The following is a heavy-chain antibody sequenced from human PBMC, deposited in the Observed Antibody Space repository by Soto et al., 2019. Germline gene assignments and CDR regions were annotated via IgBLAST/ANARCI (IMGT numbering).Heavy chain of an antibody. J-gene: IGHJ4*02. V-gene: IGHV1-18*01. CDR2: ISAYNGNT. CDR1: GYTFTNFG. D-gene: IGHD1-26*01. CDR3: ARGGTPIDY. Sequence: QVQLVQSGAEVKKPGASVKVSCKASGYTFTNFGISWVRQAPGQGLEWRGWISAYNGNTNYAQKFQGRVTMTTDTSTSTAYMEVRSRSFDDTAVYYSARGGTPIDYWGQGPLVTVSS.